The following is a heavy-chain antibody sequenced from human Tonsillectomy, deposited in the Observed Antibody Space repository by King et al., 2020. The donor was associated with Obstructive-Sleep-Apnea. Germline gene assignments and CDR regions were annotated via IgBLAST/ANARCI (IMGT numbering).Heavy chain of an antibody. CDR3: ARMRDAKVFEY. Sequence: VTLKESGPALVKPTQTLTLTCTFSGFSLSTSGMCVSWIRQPPGKALEWLARIDWDVDKYYSTSLKTRLTISKDTSKNHVVLAMTNMDPVDTATYYCARMRDAKVFEYWGQGTLVTVSS. V-gene: IGHV2-70*11. CDR1: GFSLSTSGMC. CDR2: IDWDVDK. J-gene: IGHJ4*02.